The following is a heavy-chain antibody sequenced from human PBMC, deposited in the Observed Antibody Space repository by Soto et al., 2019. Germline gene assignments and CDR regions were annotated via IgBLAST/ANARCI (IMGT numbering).Heavy chain of an antibody. CDR2: IYWDDDK. CDR3: AHTPLEMITFGGVIVPFDY. V-gene: IGHV2-5*02. D-gene: IGHD3-16*02. CDR1: GFSLSTSGVG. Sequence: SGPTLVKPTQTLTLTCTFSGFSLSTSGVGVGWIRQPPGKALEWLALIYWDDDKRYSPSLKIRLTITKDTSKNQVVLKMTNMDPVDTPTYYCAHTPLEMITFGGVIVPFDYWGQGTLVTVSS. J-gene: IGHJ4*02.